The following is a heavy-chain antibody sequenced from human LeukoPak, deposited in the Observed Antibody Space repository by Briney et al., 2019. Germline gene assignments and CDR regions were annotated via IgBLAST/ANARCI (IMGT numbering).Heavy chain of an antibody. CDR2: IYSGGIT. CDR1: GFTVTSNY. J-gene: IGHJ4*02. D-gene: IGHD3-10*01. V-gene: IGHV3-66*01. CDR3: AASITMVQGVNDY. Sequence: GGSLRLSCAASGFTVTSNYMSWVRQAPGKGLEWVSIIYSGGITYYADSVKGRFTISRGNSKNTPYLQMNSLRAEDTAVYYCAASITMVQGVNDYWGQGTLVTVSS.